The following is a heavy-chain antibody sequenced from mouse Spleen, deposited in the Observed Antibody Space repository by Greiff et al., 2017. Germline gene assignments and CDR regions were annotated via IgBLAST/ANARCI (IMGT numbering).Heavy chain of an antibody. CDR1: GFSLTSYG. Sequence: QVQLQQSGPSLVQPSQSLSITCTVSGFSLTSYGVHWVRQSPGKGLEWLGVIWRGGSTDYNAAFMSRLSITKDNSKSQVFFKMNSLQADDTAIYYCAKHYGSSYDWYFDVWGAGTTVTVSS. V-gene: IGHV2-5-1*01. J-gene: IGHJ1*01. D-gene: IGHD1-1*01. CDR3: AKHYGSSYDWYFDV. CDR2: IWRGGST.